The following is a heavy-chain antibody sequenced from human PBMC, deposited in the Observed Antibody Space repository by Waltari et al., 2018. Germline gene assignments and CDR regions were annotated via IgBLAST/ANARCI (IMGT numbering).Heavy chain of an antibody. V-gene: IGHV1-69*05. CDR3: AGEDYGDYSGYFDY. J-gene: IGHJ4*02. CDR1: GGTFSSYA. CDR2: MIPSCGTA. D-gene: IGHD4-17*01. Sequence: QVQLVQSGAEVKKPGSSVKVSCKASGGTFSSYAISWVRQAPGQGLEWMGGMIPSCGTANYAQKFQGRVTITTDESTSTAYMELSSLRSEDTAVYYCAGEDYGDYSGYFDYWGQGTLVTVSS.